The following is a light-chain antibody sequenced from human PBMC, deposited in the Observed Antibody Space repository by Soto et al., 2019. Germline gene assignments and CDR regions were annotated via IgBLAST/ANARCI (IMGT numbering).Light chain of an antibody. CDR1: QSVTSSY. CDR3: QSGVT. Sequence: EIVLTQSPGTLSLSPGERATLSCRASQSVTSSYLAWYQQKPGQAPRLLIYDASNRATGIPARFSGSGSGTDFTLTISSLEPEDFAVYYCQSGVTFGGGTKVDIK. J-gene: IGKJ4*01. CDR2: DAS. V-gene: IGKV3-11*01.